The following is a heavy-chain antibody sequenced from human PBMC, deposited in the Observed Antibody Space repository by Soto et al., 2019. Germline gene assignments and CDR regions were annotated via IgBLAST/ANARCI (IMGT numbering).Heavy chain of an antibody. Sequence: PSETLSLTCTVSGGSISSYYWCWTRQPAGKGLEWIGRFYPTGKTNYNPSLQSRLTMSADTSRNQFSLNLTSVTAADTAVYYCARCGLDYGMGVWGQGTTVTVSS. J-gene: IGHJ6*02. CDR2: FYPTGKT. CDR1: GGSISSYY. V-gene: IGHV4-4*07. CDR3: ARCGLDYGMGV. D-gene: IGHD3-16*01.